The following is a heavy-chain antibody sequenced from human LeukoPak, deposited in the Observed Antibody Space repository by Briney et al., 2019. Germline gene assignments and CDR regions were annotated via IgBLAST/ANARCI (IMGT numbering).Heavy chain of an antibody. J-gene: IGHJ5*02. Sequence: GASVKVSCKASGYTFTNYAMNWVRRAPGQGLEWMGWINTNTGNPTYAQGFTGRFVFSLDTSVSTAYLKISNLKAEDTAFYYCARLLVVVPGASIHWFDPWGQGTLVTVSS. CDR1: GYTFTNYA. V-gene: IGHV7-4-1*02. CDR2: INTNTGNP. CDR3: ARLLVVVPGASIHWFDP. D-gene: IGHD2-2*01.